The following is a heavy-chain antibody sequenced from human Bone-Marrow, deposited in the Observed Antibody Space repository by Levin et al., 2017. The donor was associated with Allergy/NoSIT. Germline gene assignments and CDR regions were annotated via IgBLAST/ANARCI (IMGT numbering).Heavy chain of an antibody. CDR1: GDSVSSNTAA. D-gene: IGHD6-19*01. Sequence: SQTLSLTCAISGDSVSSNTAAWSWIRQSPSRGLEWLGRTYYRSKWYNDYAVSVQSRITINPDTSKNQFSLLLSSVTPEDTAVYYCARGSDTSVWFWGQGTLVTVSS. CDR2: TYYRSKWYN. V-gene: IGHV6-1*01. CDR3: ARGSDTSVWF. J-gene: IGHJ4*02.